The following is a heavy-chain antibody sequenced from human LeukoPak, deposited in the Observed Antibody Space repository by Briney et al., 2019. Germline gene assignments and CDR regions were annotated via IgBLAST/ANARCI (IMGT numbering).Heavy chain of an antibody. J-gene: IGHJ2*01. D-gene: IGHD6-13*01. CDR3: ARGQASSWSNWYFDL. Sequence: PGGSLRLSCEASGFTFRSYWMHWVRQAPGKGLVWVSRINSDGSATSYADSVKGRFTISRDNAKATLYLQMNSLRAEDTAVYYCARGQASSWSNWYFDLWGRGTLGTVSS. V-gene: IGHV3-74*01. CDR1: GFTFRSYW. CDR2: INSDGSAT.